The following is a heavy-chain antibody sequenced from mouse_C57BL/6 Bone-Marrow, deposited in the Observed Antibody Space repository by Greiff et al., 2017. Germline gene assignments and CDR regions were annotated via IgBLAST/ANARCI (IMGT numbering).Heavy chain of an antibody. CDR1: GFTFSSYA. Sequence: EVQVEEPGGGLVKPGGSLKLSCAASGFTFSSYAMSWVRQTPEKRLEWVATISDGGSYTHYPDNVKGPFTISRDDAKNNLYLQMSHLKSEDTAMYYCARGVYCDSGYGWYFDVGGTGTTVTVSS. V-gene: IGHV5-4*01. CDR3: ARGVYCDSGYGWYFDV. J-gene: IGHJ1*03. D-gene: IGHD1-1*01. CDR2: ISDGGSYT.